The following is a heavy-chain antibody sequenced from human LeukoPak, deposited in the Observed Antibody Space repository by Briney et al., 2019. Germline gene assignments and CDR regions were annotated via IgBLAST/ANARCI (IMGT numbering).Heavy chain of an antibody. V-gene: IGHV1-46*01. CDR1: GYTFSSYY. D-gene: IGHD1-26*01. J-gene: IGHJ3*02. CDR3: ARHHGWELLDAFDI. CDR2: INPTGDST. Sequence: ASVKVSCKASGYTFSSYYMHWVRQAPGQGLEWVGLINPTGDSTNYAQNFRGRVTMTRDTSTSTVYMDLSSLRSEDTAVYYCARHHGWELLDAFDIWGQGTMVTVSS.